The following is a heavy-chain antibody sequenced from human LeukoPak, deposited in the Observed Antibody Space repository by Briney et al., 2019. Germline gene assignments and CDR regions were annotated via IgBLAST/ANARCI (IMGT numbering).Heavy chain of an antibody. V-gene: IGHV4-4*02. CDR3: ARGGGTMVRGLITSFDY. D-gene: IGHD3-10*01. J-gene: IGHJ4*02. CDR2: IYHTGSP. CDR1: GDSISNSHW. Sequence: SGTLSLTCAVSGDSISNSHWWSWVRQSPGKGLEWIGEIYHTGSPHQHPSLKSRVSLSVDTSKNQFSLKLNSVTAADTAVYYCARGGGTMVRGLITSFDYWGQGTLVTVSS.